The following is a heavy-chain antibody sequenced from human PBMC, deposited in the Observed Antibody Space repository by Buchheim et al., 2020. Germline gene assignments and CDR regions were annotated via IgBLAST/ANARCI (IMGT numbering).Heavy chain of an antibody. J-gene: IGHJ5*02. Sequence: EVQLVESGGGLVQPGGSLRLSCAASGFTFSSYWMSWVRQAPGKGLEWVANIKQDGSEKYYVDSVKGRFTISRDNARNSLFLQVNSVRAEDTAMYYCARDGASFGFLNWLGPWGQGTL. V-gene: IGHV3-7*03. CDR2: IKQDGSEK. CDR3: ARDGASFGFLNWLGP. CDR1: GFTFSSYW. D-gene: IGHD3-16*01.